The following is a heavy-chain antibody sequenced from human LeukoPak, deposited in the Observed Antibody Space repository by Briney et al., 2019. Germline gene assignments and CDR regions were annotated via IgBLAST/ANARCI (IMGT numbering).Heavy chain of an antibody. J-gene: IGHJ6*03. Sequence: SETLSLTCTVSGDSMGNYYWNWLRQPAGKGLEWIGRIRSDGTTYNNPSLESAVTMSVDTSNNHFSLRLSSVTAADTAVYYCARSTGFYTTYYMYVWGKGTTVTVSS. CDR1: GDSMGNYY. CDR2: IRSDGTT. CDR3: ARSTGFYTTYYMYV. D-gene: IGHD3-22*01. V-gene: IGHV4-4*07.